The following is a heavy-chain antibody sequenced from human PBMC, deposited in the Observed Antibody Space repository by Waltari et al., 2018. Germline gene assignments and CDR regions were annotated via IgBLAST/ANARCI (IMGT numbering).Heavy chain of an antibody. J-gene: IGHJ3*02. CDR2: IKKDGSEE. D-gene: IGHD3-22*01. Sequence: EVQLVESGGGLDQPRGCLRRSCAAYGSHLRSYWMSWVRQAAGKGLEWVANIKKDGSEEYYVDSVRGRFTISRDNAKNSLYLQMNSLRPEDTAVYYCARDQWFAFDIWGQGTMVTVSS. V-gene: IGHV3-7*01. CDR3: ARDQWFAFDI. CDR1: GSHLRSYW.